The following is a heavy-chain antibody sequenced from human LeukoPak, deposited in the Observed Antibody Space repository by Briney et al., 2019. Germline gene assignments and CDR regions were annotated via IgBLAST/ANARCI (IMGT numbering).Heavy chain of an antibody. Sequence: GGSLRLSCAASGFTFSSYSMNWVRQAPGEGVEWGSSISSSSSYIYYADSVKGRFTISRDNAKNSLYLQMNSLRAEDTAVYYCARFSGYCSSTSCTPGDWGQGTLVTVSS. CDR1: GFTFSSYS. D-gene: IGHD2-2*01. CDR3: ARFSGYCSSTSCTPGD. J-gene: IGHJ4*02. V-gene: IGHV3-21*01. CDR2: ISSSSSYI.